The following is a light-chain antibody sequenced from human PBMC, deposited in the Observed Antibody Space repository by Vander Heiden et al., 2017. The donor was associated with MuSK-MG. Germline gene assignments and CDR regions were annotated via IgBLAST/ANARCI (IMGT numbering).Light chain of an antibody. Sequence: EIVMTQSPATLSVSPGERATLSCRASQSVRSNLAWYQQKPGQAPRLLIYGASTRATGIPARFSGSGSGTEFTLTISSLQSEDFAVYYCQQYNNWPPNETFGQGTKVEIK. J-gene: IGKJ1*01. CDR2: GAS. CDR3: QQYNNWPPNET. V-gene: IGKV3-15*01. CDR1: QSVRSN.